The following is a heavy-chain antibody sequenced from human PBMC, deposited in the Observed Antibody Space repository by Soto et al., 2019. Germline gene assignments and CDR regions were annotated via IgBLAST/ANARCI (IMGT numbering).Heavy chain of an antibody. D-gene: IGHD6-6*01. V-gene: IGHV4-59*08. J-gene: IGHJ5*02. Sequence: SETLSLTCTVSGGSISSYYWSWIRQPPGKGLEWIGYIYYSGSTNYNPSLKSRVTISVDTSKNQFSLKLSSVTAADTAVYYCARSYSSSSNWFDPWGQGTLVTVSS. CDR1: GGSISSYY. CDR2: IYYSGST. CDR3: ARSYSSSSNWFDP.